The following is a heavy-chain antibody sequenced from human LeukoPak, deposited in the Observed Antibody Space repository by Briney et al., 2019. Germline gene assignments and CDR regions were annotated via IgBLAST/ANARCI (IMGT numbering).Heavy chain of an antibody. CDR1: GGSISSSGYS. J-gene: IGHJ4*02. CDR2: IYHSGST. D-gene: IGHD6-19*01. V-gene: IGHV4-30-2*01. Sequence: PSQTLSLTCTVSGGSISSSGYSWSWIRQPPGKGLEWIGYIYHSGSTYFNPSLKSRVTISLDKSKNQFSLKLSSVTAADTAVYYCARARSSGWYGPYYFDYWGQGTLVTVSS. CDR3: ARARSSGWYGPYYFDY.